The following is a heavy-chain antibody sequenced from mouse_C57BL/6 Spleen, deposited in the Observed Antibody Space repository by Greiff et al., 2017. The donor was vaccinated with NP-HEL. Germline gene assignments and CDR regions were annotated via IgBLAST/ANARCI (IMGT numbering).Heavy chain of an antibody. Sequence: EVMLVESGGGLVQPGGSLSLSCAASGFTFTDYYMSWVRQPPGKALEWLGFIRNKANGYTTEYSASVKGRFTISRDNSQSILYLQMNALRAEDSATYDCARYEVVDPHYYAMDYWGQGTSVTVSS. J-gene: IGHJ4*01. CDR1: GFTFTDYY. CDR3: ARYEVVDPHYYAMDY. D-gene: IGHD1-1*01. CDR2: IRNKANGYTT. V-gene: IGHV7-3*01.